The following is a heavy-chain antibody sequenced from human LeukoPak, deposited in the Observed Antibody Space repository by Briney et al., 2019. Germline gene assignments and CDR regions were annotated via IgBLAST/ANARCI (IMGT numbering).Heavy chain of an antibody. V-gene: IGHV4-61*02. CDR2: IYTSGST. J-gene: IGHJ4*02. Sequence: SQTLSFTCTVSGGSLSSGRYYWSWIRQPAGKGLEWIGRIYTSGSTNYNPSLKSRVTISVDTSKNQFSLKLSSVTAADTAVYYCARQRTGTIYYFDYWGQGTLVTVSS. CDR3: ARQRTGTIYYFDY. D-gene: IGHD1-1*01. CDR1: GGSLSSGRYY.